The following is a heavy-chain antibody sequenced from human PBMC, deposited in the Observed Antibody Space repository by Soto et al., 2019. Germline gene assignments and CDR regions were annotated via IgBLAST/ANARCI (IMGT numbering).Heavy chain of an antibody. V-gene: IGHV1-18*01. D-gene: IGHD6-6*01. CDR1: GYTFTNYG. J-gene: IGHJ4*02. CDR2: VSAYNGEK. Sequence: QVQLVQSGPEVRKPGASVKVSCKASGYTFTNYGINWVRQAPGQGLEWMGWVSAYNGEKSYAQKVQDRITMTTDTSTSTACRELRSLRSDDTAVYYCARGSSTPAPGDYWGQGTLVTVSS. CDR3: ARGSSTPAPGDY.